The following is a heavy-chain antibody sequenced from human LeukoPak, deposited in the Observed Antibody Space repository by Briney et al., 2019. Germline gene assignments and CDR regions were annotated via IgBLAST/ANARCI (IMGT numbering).Heavy chain of an antibody. CDR1: EFTISRYW. D-gene: IGHD5-12*01. V-gene: IGHV3-7*04. CDR3: ARAAPINGYENYFDQ. CDR2: IKQDGSEK. J-gene: IGHJ4*02. Sequence: PGGSLRLSCAASEFTISRYWMIWVRQAPGKGLECVANIKQDGSEKYYVDSVKGRFTISRDNANNSLYLHMNSLRAEDTAVYYCARAAPINGYENYFDQWGQGILVTVSS.